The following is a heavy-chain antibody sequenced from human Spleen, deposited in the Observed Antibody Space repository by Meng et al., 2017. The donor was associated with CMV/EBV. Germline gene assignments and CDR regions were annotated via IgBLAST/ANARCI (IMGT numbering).Heavy chain of an antibody. CDR3: ARFTASYYYYYGMDV. Sequence: GGSLRLSCAASGFTFSSYWMHWVRQAPGKGLVWVSRINSDGSSTSYADSVKGRFTISRDNAKNTLYLQMNSLRAEDTAVYYCARFTASYYYYYGMDVWGQGTTVTVSS. CDR2: INSDGSST. J-gene: IGHJ6*02. D-gene: IGHD5-18*01. V-gene: IGHV3-74*01. CDR1: GFTFSSYW.